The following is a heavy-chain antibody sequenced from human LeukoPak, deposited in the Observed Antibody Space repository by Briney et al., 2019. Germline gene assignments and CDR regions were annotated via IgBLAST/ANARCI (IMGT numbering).Heavy chain of an antibody. CDR1: GGSISSGGYY. Sequence: SETLSLTCTVSGGSISSGGYYWSWIRQPPGKGLEWIGYIYHSGSTYYNPSLKSRVTISVDRSKNQFSLKLSSVTAADTAVYYCASGVVAGLWGQGTLVTVSS. V-gene: IGHV4-30-2*01. CDR2: IYHSGST. D-gene: IGHD1-14*01. CDR3: ASGVVAGL. J-gene: IGHJ4*02.